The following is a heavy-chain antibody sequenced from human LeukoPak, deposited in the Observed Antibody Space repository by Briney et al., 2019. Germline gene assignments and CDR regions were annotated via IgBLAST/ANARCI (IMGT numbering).Heavy chain of an antibody. CDR3: VTVGMTSIWSYLRFDP. D-gene: IGHD1-26*01. Sequence: PGGSLRLSCSASEFTFSTNSMHWVRQAPGKGLEFVSAITSNGGSTYYADSVKGRFTISRDNSKNTLYLQMGSLRAEDTAVYYCVTVGMTSIWSYLRFDPRGQGTLVSVSS. V-gene: IGHV3-64D*08. CDR2: ITSNGGST. CDR1: EFTFSTNS. J-gene: IGHJ5*02.